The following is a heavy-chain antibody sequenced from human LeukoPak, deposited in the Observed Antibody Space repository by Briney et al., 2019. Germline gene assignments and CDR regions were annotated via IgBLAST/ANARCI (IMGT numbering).Heavy chain of an antibody. CDR2: VDIDGSTT. V-gene: IGHV3-74*01. Sequence: GGSLRLSCAASGFAFSNYWMHWVRQAPGKGLVWVSRVDIDGSTTTYADSVKGRFTISRDNAKNTLYLQMNSLRAEDTAVYYCAKSPGGTGTNDAFDIWGQGTMVTVSS. CDR1: GFAFSNYW. J-gene: IGHJ3*02. D-gene: IGHD1-7*01. CDR3: AKSPGGTGTNDAFDI.